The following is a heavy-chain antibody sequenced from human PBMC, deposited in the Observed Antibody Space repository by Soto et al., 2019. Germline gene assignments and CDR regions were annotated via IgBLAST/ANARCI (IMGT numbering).Heavy chain of an antibody. CDR3: ARGLGFLEWLSYNWFDP. V-gene: IGHV4-34*01. CDR1: GGSFSGYY. Sequence: QVQLQQWGAGLLKPSETLSLTCAVYGGSFSGYYWSWIRQPPGKGLEWIGEINHSGSTNYNPSLKSLVTISVDTSKNQFSQKLSSVTAADTAVYYCARGLGFLEWLSYNWFDPWGQGTLVTVSS. D-gene: IGHD3-3*01. J-gene: IGHJ5*02. CDR2: INHSGST.